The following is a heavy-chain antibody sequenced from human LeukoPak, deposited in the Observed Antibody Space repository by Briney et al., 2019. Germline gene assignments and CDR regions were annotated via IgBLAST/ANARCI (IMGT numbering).Heavy chain of an antibody. D-gene: IGHD6-6*01. V-gene: IGHV3-74*01. Sequence: GGSLRLSXAAYGFTLRNYWMHWVRQDPGQRLVWISRISGDVSVTNYADSMKGRFTISRDNAKNTLLLQINRLRADDTAVSYCARYSSSSGGASYYLDYWGHGTLVTVSS. CDR1: GFTLRNYW. CDR2: ISGDVSVT. J-gene: IGHJ4*01. CDR3: ARYSSSSGGASYYLDY.